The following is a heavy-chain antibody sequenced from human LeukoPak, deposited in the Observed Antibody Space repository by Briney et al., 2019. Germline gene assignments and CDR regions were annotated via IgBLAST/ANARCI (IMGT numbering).Heavy chain of an antibody. Sequence: SETLSLTCTVSGGSINSYYWSWIRQPPGKGLEWIGYIYYSGSTNYNPSLKSRVTISVDTSKNQFSLKLSSVTAADTAVYYCARTPYSGSPSFDYWGQGTLVTVSS. V-gene: IGHV4-59*08. CDR2: IYYSGST. J-gene: IGHJ4*02. D-gene: IGHD1-26*01. CDR3: ARTPYSGSPSFDY. CDR1: GGSINSYY.